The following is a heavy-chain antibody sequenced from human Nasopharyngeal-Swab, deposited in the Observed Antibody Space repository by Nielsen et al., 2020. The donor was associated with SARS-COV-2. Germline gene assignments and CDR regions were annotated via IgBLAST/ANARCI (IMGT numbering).Heavy chain of an antibody. CDR1: GYSFTSYD. CDR3: ATRGRGYSSGWYYRGSEYYFDY. V-gene: IGHV1-8*01. CDR2: MNPNSGNT. Sequence: ASVKVSCKASGYSFTSYDINWVRQATGQGLDWMGWMNPNSGNTGYAQKFQGRVTMNRNTSISTAYMELSSLRSEDTAVYYCATRGRGYSSGWYYRGSEYYFDYWGQGTLVTVSS. J-gene: IGHJ4*02. D-gene: IGHD6-19*01.